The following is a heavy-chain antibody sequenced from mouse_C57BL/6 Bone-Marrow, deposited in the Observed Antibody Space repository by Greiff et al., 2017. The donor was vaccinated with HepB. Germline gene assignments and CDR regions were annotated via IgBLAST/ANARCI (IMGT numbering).Heavy chain of an antibody. CDR3: ARDKDYGSSGGSY. V-gene: IGHV3-6*01. Sequence: EVQLQESGPGLVKPSQSLSLTCSVTGYSITSGYYWNWIRQFPGNKLEWMGYISYDGSNNYNPSLKNRISITRDTSKNQFFLKLNSVTTEDTATYYCARDKDYGSSGGSYWGQGTTLTVSS. CDR2: ISYDGSN. D-gene: IGHD1-1*01. J-gene: IGHJ2*01. CDR1: GYSITSGYY.